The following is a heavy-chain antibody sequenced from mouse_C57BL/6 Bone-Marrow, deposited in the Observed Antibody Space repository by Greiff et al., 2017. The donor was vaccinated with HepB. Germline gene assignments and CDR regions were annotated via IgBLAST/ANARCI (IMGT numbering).Heavy chain of an antibody. Sequence: VMLVESGAELARPGASVKLSCKASGYTFTSYGISWVKQRTGQGLEWIGEIYPRSGNTYYNEKFKGKATLTADKSSSTAYMELRSLTSEDSAVYFCARLGLRTFDYWGQGTTLTVSS. V-gene: IGHV1-81*01. J-gene: IGHJ2*01. CDR2: IYPRSGNT. CDR1: GYTFTSYG. CDR3: ARLGLRTFDY. D-gene: IGHD1-1*01.